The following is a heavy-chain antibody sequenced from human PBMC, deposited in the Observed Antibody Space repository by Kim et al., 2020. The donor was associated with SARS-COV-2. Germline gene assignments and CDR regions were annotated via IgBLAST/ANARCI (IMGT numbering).Heavy chain of an antibody. CDR3: ASVRYAKMAGTNDY. Sequence: SETLSLTCAVSGGSISSSNWWSWVRQPPGKGLEWIGEIYHSGSTNYNPSLKSRVTISVDKSKNQFSLKLSSVTAADTAVYYCASVRYAKMAGTNDYWGQGTLVTVSS. J-gene: IGHJ4*02. CDR2: IYHSGST. D-gene: IGHD6-19*01. V-gene: IGHV4-4*02. CDR1: GGSISSSNW.